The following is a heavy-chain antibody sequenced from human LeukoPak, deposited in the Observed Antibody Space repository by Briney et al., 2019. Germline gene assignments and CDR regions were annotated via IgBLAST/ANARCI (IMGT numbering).Heavy chain of an antibody. V-gene: IGHV1-8*02. CDR3: ARGLRESYYDFWSGYYFFDY. CDR1: GYTFTSYG. CDR2: MNPNSGNT. D-gene: IGHD3-3*01. J-gene: IGHJ4*02. Sequence: ASVKVSCKASGYTFTSYGISWVRQATGQGLEWMGWMNPNSGNTGYAQKFQGRVTMTRNTSISTAYMELSSLRSEDTAVYYCARGLRESYYDFWSGYYFFDYWGQGTLVTVSS.